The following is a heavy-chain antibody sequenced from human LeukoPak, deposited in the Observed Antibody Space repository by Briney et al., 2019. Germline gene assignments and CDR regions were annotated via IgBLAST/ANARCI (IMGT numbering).Heavy chain of an antibody. CDR3: TKLAVASADS. D-gene: IGHD6-19*01. Sequence: GGSLRLSCAASGFSFSSYEMNWVRQAPGKGLEWVSNISPSGSTKYYADSVKGRFTVSRDNAKNSLYLQMDSLRAGDTGVYYCTKLAVASADSWGQGTLVTVSS. J-gene: IGHJ4*02. V-gene: IGHV3-48*03. CDR2: ISPSGSTK. CDR1: GFSFSSYE.